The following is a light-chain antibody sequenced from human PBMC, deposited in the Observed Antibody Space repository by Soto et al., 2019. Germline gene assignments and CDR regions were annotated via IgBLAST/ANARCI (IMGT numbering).Light chain of an antibody. Sequence: QSVLTQPPSVSGAPGQRVTMSCTGSSSNIGAGFDVHWYQQLPGTAPRLLIYANTKRPSGVPDRFSGSRSGTSISLAITGLRAEDEADYFCQSYDSSLSGYVFGTGTQLTVL. CDR2: ANT. CDR3: QSYDSSLSGYV. J-gene: IGLJ1*01. V-gene: IGLV1-40*01. CDR1: SSNIGAGFD.